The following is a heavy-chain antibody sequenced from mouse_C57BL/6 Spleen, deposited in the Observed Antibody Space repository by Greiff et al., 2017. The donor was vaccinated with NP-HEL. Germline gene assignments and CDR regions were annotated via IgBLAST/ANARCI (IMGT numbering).Heavy chain of an antibody. D-gene: IGHD2-12*01. J-gene: IGHJ3*01. CDR3: ASHYRWFAY. Sequence: VQLQQSGAELVKPGASVKLSCKASGYTFTSYWMHWVKQRPGRGLEWLGRIDPDSGGTKYNEKFKSKATMTVDKPSSTAYMQLSSLTSEDSAVYYCASHYRWFAYWGQGTLVTVSA. CDR1: GYTFTSYW. CDR2: IDPDSGGT. V-gene: IGHV1-72*01.